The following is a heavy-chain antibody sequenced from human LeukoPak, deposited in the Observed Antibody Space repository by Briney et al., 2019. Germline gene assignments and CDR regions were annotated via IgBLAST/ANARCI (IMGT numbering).Heavy chain of an antibody. J-gene: IGHJ6*03. V-gene: IGHV1-18*01. Sequence: ASVKVSCKSSGYTFTRYGISWVRQAPGQGLEWMGWITPDKGNTEYAQKFQGRVTMTTDTSTSTGYMELRSLRSDDTAVYYCARVGQQDIVVVPAARSPYYYYYMDVWGKGTTVTVSS. CDR1: GYTFTRYG. CDR2: ITPDKGNT. D-gene: IGHD2-2*01. CDR3: ARVGQQDIVVVPAARSPYYYYYMDV.